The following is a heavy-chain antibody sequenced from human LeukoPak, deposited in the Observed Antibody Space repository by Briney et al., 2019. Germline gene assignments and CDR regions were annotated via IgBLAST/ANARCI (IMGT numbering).Heavy chain of an antibody. V-gene: IGHV3-48*03. Sequence: WGSLRLSCAASGFTFSIYEMNWVRQAPGKGLEWVSYISSSGSTIYYADSVKGRFTISRYNAKNSLYLQMSSLRAEDTAVYYCARFNAFDIWGQGTMVTVSS. CDR1: GFTFSIYE. CDR2: ISSSGSTI. CDR3: ARFNAFDI. J-gene: IGHJ3*02.